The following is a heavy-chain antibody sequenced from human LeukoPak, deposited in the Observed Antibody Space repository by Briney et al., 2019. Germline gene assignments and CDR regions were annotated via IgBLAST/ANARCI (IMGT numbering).Heavy chain of an antibody. D-gene: IGHD3-22*01. CDR1: GFTFSSSW. CDR2: INSDGSST. CDR3: ARVMDYEGYFDY. V-gene: IGHV3-74*01. Sequence: GGSLRLSCAASGFTFSSSWMHWVRQAPGKGLVWVSRINSDGSSTSYADSVKGRFTISRDNAKNTLYLQMNSLGAEDTAVYYCARVMDYEGYFDYWGQGTLVTVSS. J-gene: IGHJ4*02.